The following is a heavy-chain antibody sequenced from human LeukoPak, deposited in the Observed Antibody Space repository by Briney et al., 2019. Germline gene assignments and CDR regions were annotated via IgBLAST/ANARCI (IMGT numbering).Heavy chain of an antibody. Sequence: SQTLSLTCAVSGDSVSGFTSTWIWIRQSPPRGLEWLGRTYFRSKGYNDYAFSVKGRITINPDTSTNQFSLQLNSVTPEDTAVYYCARGTGSYWHFDLWGRGTLVTVSS. V-gene: IGHV6-1*01. D-gene: IGHD3/OR15-3a*01. CDR1: GDSVSGFTST. CDR3: ARGTGSYWHFDL. CDR2: TYFRSKGYN. J-gene: IGHJ2*01.